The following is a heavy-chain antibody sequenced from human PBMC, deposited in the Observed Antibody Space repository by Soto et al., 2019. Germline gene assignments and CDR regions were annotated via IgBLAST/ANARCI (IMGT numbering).Heavy chain of an antibody. Sequence: PSETLSLTCTVSGDSISSYYWSWIRQPPGKGLEWIGYIYYSGSTNYNPSLKSRVTISVDTSKNQFSLKLSSVTAADTAVYYCARRYVGSLDYWGQGTLVTVSS. CDR3: ARRYVGSLDY. CDR1: GDSISSYY. V-gene: IGHV4-59*08. CDR2: IYYSGST. D-gene: IGHD3-10*01. J-gene: IGHJ4*02.